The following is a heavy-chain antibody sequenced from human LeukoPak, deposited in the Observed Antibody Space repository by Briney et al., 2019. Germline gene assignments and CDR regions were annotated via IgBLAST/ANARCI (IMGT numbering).Heavy chain of an antibody. Sequence: GGSLRLSCAASGFTLSGYWMSWVRQAPGKGLEWVANIKVDGSEKNYVDSVKGRLTISRDNAKNSLYLQMNSLRVEDTAVYYCARESVVVPAYYYYMDVWGKGTTVTVSS. CDR1: GFTLSGYW. CDR3: ARESVVVPAYYYYMDV. J-gene: IGHJ6*03. D-gene: IGHD2-2*01. V-gene: IGHV3-7*01. CDR2: IKVDGSEK.